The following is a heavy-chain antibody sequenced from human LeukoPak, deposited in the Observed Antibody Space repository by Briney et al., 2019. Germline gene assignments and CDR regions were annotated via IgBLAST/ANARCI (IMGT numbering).Heavy chain of an antibody. CDR3: AKPTWGSGSFLIDF. CDR1: GFTLSSYW. J-gene: IGHJ4*02. D-gene: IGHD1-26*01. Sequence: PGGSLRLSCAASGFTLSSYWMSWVRQAPGRGLEWVAVIWNDGSYEHYTDSVKGRFTISRDNSKNTLFLQLNSLRPEDTAVYYCAKPTWGSGSFLIDFWGQGTLVTVAS. V-gene: IGHV3-33*08. CDR2: IWNDGSYE.